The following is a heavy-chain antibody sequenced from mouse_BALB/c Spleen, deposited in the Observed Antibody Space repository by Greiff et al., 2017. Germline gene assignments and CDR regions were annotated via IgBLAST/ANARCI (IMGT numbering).Heavy chain of an antibody. CDR1: GFTFSSYG. D-gene: IGHD1-1*01. Sequence: EVQLVESGGGLVQPGGSLKLSCAASGFTFSSYGMSWVRQTPDKRLELVATINSNGGSTYYPDSVKGRFTISRDNAKNTLYLQMSSLKSEDTAMYYCARVYYGSAMDYWGQGTSVTVSS. V-gene: IGHV5-6-3*01. CDR3: ARVYYGSAMDY. J-gene: IGHJ4*01. CDR2: INSNGGST.